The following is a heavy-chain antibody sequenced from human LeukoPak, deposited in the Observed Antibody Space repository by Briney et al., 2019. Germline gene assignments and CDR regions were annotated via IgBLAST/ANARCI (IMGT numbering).Heavy chain of an antibody. CDR2: INPSGGST. CDR3: ARTTLFGELYNWFDP. J-gene: IGHJ5*02. V-gene: IGHV1-46*01. Sequence: ASVTVSCTASGYTFTSYYMHWVRQAPGQGLEWMGIINPSGGSTSYAQKFQGRVTMTRDTSTSTVYMELSSLRSEDTAVYYCARTTLFGELYNWFDPGGQGTLSPSPQ. CDR1: GYTFTSYY. D-gene: IGHD3-10*02.